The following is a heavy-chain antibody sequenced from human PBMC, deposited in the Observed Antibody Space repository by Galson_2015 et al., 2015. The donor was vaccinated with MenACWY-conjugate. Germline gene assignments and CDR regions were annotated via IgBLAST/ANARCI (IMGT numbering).Heavy chain of an antibody. CDR2: IYPGDTYI. CDR1: GYIFSTYW. J-gene: IGHJ3*01. D-gene: IGHD2-21*01. CDR3: TRRLIAKLRDAFDF. Sequence: QSGAEVKKPGESLTISCQGSGYIFSTYWIAWVRQMPGKGLEWMGMIYPGDTYIRNNPSFEGQVTMSVDKSISTAYLRWSSLKSSDTAMYYCTRRLIAKLRDAFDFWGQGTMVTVSS. V-gene: IGHV5-51*01.